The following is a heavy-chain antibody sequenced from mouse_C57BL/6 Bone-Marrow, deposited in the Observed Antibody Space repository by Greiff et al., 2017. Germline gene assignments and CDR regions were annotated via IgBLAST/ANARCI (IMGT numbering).Heavy chain of an antibody. V-gene: IGHV7-3*01. CDR1: GFTFTDYY. CDR3: ASHEDAMDY. CDR2: IRNKANGYTT. Sequence: EVQRVESGGGLVQPGGSLSLSCAASGFTFTDYYMSWVRQPPGKALEWLGFIRNKANGYTTEYSASVKGRFTISRDNSQSILYLQMNALRAEDSATYYCASHEDAMDYWGQGTSVTVSS. J-gene: IGHJ4*01.